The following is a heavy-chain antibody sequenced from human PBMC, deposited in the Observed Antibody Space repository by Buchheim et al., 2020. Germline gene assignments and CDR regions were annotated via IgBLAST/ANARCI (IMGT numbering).Heavy chain of an antibody. V-gene: IGHV4-30-2*01. J-gene: IGHJ5*02. Sequence: QLQLQESGSGLVKPSQTLSLTCAVSGDSISSGDYSWTWVRQPPGKGLEWIGFIYQSGSTYYDPSLESRVTISVDRSKNQCSLKLSSVTAADTAVYYCARHLYSSSSSCFDPWGQG. CDR2: IYQSGST. CDR1: GDSISSGDYS. D-gene: IGHD6-6*01. CDR3: ARHLYSSSSSCFDP.